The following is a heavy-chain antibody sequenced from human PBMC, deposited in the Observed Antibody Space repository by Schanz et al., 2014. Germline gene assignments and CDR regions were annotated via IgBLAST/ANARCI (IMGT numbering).Heavy chain of an antibody. J-gene: IGHJ4*02. CDR3: ARARGSNRGPRKYYFDY. CDR2: INHSGST. V-gene: IGHV4-34*01. CDR1: GGSFSGYY. Sequence: QVQLQQWGAGLLKPSETLSLTCAVYGGSFSGYYWSWIRQPPGKGLEWIGEINHSGSTNYNPSLKSRVTISVDTSKNHFPLKGSSVTAADTAVYYCARARGSNRGPRKYYFDYWGQGTLVTVSS.